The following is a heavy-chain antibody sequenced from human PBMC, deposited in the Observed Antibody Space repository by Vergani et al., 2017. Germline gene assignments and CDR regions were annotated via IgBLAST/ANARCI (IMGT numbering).Heavy chain of an antibody. CDR1: GVSISSGDYY. D-gene: IGHD6-13*01. CDR2: LYYRWST. CDR3: VRGVGSSWPDDYYYGMDV. V-gene: IGHV4-30-4*08. J-gene: IGHJ6*02. Sequence: QVQLQESGPGLVKPPQNLSLTCTVSGVSISSGDYYWSLIRQPPGKGLEWIGYLYYRWSTYYNPSLKSRVTIAVDTYKNQFYLKLSSVTAADTDVYYCVRGVGSSWPDDYYYGMDVWGQGTTVTVAS.